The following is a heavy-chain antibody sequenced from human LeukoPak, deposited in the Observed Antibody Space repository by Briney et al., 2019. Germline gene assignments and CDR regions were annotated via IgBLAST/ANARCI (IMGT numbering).Heavy chain of an antibody. CDR1: GYTFTSYG. CDR3: ARGVEVTRSGSYYVYFDY. CDR2: ISAYNGNT. Sequence: ASVKVSCKASGYTFTSYGISWVRQAPGQGLEWMGWISAYNGNTNYAQKLQGRVTMTTDTSTSTAYMELRSLRSDDTAVYYCARGVEVTRSGSYYVYFDYWGQGTLVTVSS. V-gene: IGHV1-18*01. J-gene: IGHJ4*02. D-gene: IGHD3-22*01.